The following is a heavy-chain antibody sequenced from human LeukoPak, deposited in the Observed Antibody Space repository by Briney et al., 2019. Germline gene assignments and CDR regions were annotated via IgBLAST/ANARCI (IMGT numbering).Heavy chain of an antibody. CDR3: AKRDYPSPTDFYPLFDY. D-gene: IGHD3/OR15-3a*01. J-gene: IGHJ4*02. CDR2: IGGSAERM. V-gene: IGHV3-23*01. Sequence: GGSLRLSGVASGFIFDNYAMAWVGQAPGKGLEGVSGIGGSAERMYYADSVRGRFTISRDNSKNTLFLQLNSLRADDTAVYFCAKRDYPSPTDFYPLFDYWGQGALVTVSS. CDR1: GFIFDNYA.